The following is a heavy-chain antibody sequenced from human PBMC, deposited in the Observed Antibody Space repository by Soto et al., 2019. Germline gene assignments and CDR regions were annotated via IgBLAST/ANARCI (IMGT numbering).Heavy chain of an antibody. J-gene: IGHJ3*01. CDR2: ISGSGGST. CDR3: AKDGVILRSSSFDF. V-gene: IGHV3-23*01. CDR1: GFTFSSYA. D-gene: IGHD6-13*01. Sequence: GGSLRLSCAASGFTFSSYAMSWVRQAPGKGLEWVLAISGSGGSTYYADSVKGRFTISRDNSKNTLYLQMNSLRAEDTAVYYCAKDGVILRSSSFDFWGQGTMVNVSS.